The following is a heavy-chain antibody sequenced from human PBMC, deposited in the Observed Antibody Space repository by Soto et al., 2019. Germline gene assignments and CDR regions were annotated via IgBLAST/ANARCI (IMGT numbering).Heavy chain of an antibody. V-gene: IGHV3-30-3*01. CDR3: ARAHYPTSSTPSGHAFDI. CDR1: EFTFSDYA. CDR2: ISDDGDKV. D-gene: IGHD2-2*01. Sequence: QVQLVESGGGVVQPGRSLRLSCAASEFTFSDYAMHWVRQAPGKGLEWVAVISDDGDKVFYADSMKDRLTISRDNSKLRLFRQLTSLGPEGTALYSCARAHYPTSSTPSGHAFDIWDQGTLVTVSS. J-gene: IGHJ3*02.